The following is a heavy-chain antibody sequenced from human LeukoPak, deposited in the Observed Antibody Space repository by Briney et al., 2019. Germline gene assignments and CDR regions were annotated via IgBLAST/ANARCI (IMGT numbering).Heavy chain of an antibody. CDR3: ARYYGSGSYSSAPMDV. Sequence: ASVKVSCKASGYTFTSYDINWVRQATGQGLEWMGWMNPNSGNTGYAQKFQGRVTITRNTSISTAYMELSSLRSEDTAVYYCARYYGSGSYSSAPMDVWGKGTTVTVSS. J-gene: IGHJ6*04. CDR1: GYTFTSYD. D-gene: IGHD3-10*01. CDR2: MNPNSGNT. V-gene: IGHV1-8*03.